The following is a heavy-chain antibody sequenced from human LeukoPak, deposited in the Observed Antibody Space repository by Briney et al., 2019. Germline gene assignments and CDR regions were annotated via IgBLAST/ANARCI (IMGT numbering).Heavy chain of an antibody. D-gene: IGHD6-19*01. CDR1: GFTFSDYW. J-gene: IGHJ3*02. CDR2: IKQDGSEK. CDR3: AKAGGSGWFRNAFDI. V-gene: IGHV3-7*03. Sequence: PGGSLRLSCAASGFTFSDYWMSWVRQAPGKGLEWVANIKQDGSEKYSVDSVKGRFTISRDNSKNTLYLQMNSLRAEDTAVYYCAKAGGSGWFRNAFDIWGQGTMVTVSS.